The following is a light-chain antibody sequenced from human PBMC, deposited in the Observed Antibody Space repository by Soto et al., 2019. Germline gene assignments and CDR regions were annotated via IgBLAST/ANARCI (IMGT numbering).Light chain of an antibody. CDR3: TSYAATNNLV. Sequence: QSALTQPPSASGSPGQSVTISCNGTTRDIGDYNYVSWYQQHPGKAPKLIIHEVTKRPSGVPDRFSASKSGNTASLTVSGLQAEDEADYYCTSYAATNNLVFGGGTKLTVL. CDR1: TRDIGDYNY. CDR2: EVT. V-gene: IGLV2-8*01. J-gene: IGLJ3*02.